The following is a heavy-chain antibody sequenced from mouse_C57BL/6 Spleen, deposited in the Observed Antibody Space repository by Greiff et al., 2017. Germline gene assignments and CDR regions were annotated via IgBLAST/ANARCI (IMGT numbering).Heavy chain of an antibody. V-gene: IGHV5-17*01. CDR2: ISSGSSTI. CDR1: GFTFSDYG. Sequence: EVQLVESGGGLVKPGGSLKLSCAASGFTFSDYGMHWVRQAPEKGLVWVAYISSGSSTIYYADTVKGRFTISRDNAKNTLFLQMTSLRSEDTAMYYCAIYYGNHWYFDVWGTGTTVTVSS. J-gene: IGHJ1*03. D-gene: IGHD2-1*01. CDR3: AIYYGNHWYFDV.